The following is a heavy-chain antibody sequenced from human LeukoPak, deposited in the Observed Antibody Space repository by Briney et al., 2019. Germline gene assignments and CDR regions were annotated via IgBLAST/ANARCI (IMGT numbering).Heavy chain of an antibody. CDR2: INHSGST. CDR1: GGSFSGYY. V-gene: IGHV4-34*01. Sequence: SETLSLTCAVYGGSFSGYYWSWIRQPPGKGLEWIGKINHSGSTNYNPSLKSRLTISVDTSRNQFSLMLASVTATDTAVYYCARRVAGPGCFDYWGQGSLVTVSS. J-gene: IGHJ4*02. D-gene: IGHD6-19*01. CDR3: ARRVAGPGCFDY.